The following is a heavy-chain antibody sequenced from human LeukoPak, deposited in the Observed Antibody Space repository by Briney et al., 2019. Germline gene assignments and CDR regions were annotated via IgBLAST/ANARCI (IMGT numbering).Heavy chain of an antibody. D-gene: IGHD2-8*02. J-gene: IGHJ6*02. CDR2: INAGNGNT. V-gene: IGHV1-3*01. CDR3: ASEPGGTDYYYGMDV. Sequence: ASVKVSCTASGYTFTIYAMHWVRQAPGQRLEWMGWINAGNGNTKYSQKFQGRVTITRDTSASTAYMELSSLRSEDTAVYYCASEPGGTDYYYGMDVWGQGTTVTVSS. CDR1: GYTFTIYA.